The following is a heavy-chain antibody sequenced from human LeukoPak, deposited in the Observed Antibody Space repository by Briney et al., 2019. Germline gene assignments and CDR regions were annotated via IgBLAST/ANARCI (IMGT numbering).Heavy chain of an antibody. CDR1: GGSISSSSYY. CDR3: TRDTEWLHTDAFDI. D-gene: IGHD6-19*01. J-gene: IGHJ3*02. CDR2: IYTSGST. V-gene: IGHV4-61*02. Sequence: SETLSLTCTVSGGSISSSSYYWSWIRQPAGKGLEWIGRIYTSGSTNYNPSLKSRVTMSVDTSKNQFSLKLSSVTAADTAVYYCTRDTEWLHTDAFDIWGQGTMVTVSS.